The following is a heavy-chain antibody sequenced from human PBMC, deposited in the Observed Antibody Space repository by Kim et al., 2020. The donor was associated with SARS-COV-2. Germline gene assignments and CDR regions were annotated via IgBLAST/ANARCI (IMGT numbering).Heavy chain of an antibody. CDR1: GFTFDDYA. Sequence: GGSLRLSCAASGFTFDDYAMHWVRQAPGKGLEWVSGISWNSGSIGYADSVKGRFTISRDNAKNSLYLQMNSLRAEDTALYYCAKANIAAMVGRQYYFDYWGQGTLVTVSS. D-gene: IGHD5-18*01. CDR3: AKANIAAMVGRQYYFDY. CDR2: ISWNSGSI. V-gene: IGHV3-9*01. J-gene: IGHJ4*02.